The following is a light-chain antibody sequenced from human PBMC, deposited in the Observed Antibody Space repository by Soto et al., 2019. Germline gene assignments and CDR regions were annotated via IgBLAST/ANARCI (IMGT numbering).Light chain of an antibody. CDR3: QQYGSSGYT. Sequence: EIVLTQSPGTMSLSPGERATLSCRASQSVSSNYLAWYQQKPGQAPRLLIYGASSSATGIPDRFSGSGSGTDFNLTISSLEPEAFAVYYCQQYGSSGYTFGQGTKLEIK. CDR2: GAS. CDR1: QSVSSNY. J-gene: IGKJ2*01. V-gene: IGKV3-20*01.